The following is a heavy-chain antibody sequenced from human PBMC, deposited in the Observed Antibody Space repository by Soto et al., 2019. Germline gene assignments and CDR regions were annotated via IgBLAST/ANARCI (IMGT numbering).Heavy chain of an antibody. J-gene: IGHJ6*03. CDR2: IYYSGST. V-gene: IGHV4-59*01. D-gene: IGHD3-10*02. Sequence: PSVPLSDTCSVAGGSISSYYWRWIRKTKGKGLEWIGYIYYSGSTNYNPSLKSRVTISVDTSKNQFSLKLSSVTAADTAVYYCARSPKTASTFGAPRYYYYYMDVWGKGTTVTVSS. CDR1: GGSISSYY. CDR3: ARSPKTASTFGAPRYYYYYMDV.